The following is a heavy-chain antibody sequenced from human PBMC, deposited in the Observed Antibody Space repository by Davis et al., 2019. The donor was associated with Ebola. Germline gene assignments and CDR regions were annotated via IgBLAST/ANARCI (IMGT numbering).Heavy chain of an antibody. Sequence: SETLSLTCAVHGGSFSGYYWSWIRQPPGKGLEWIGEMDHSGHTNYNPSLKSRVTISIDTSKKQISLNLTSVTAADTAVYYCAREGYCSGGSCYGVDHAFGIWGQGTMVTVSS. J-gene: IGHJ3*02. V-gene: IGHV4-34*01. CDR1: GGSFSGYY. CDR2: MDHSGHT. CDR3: AREGYCSGGSCYGVDHAFGI. D-gene: IGHD2-15*01.